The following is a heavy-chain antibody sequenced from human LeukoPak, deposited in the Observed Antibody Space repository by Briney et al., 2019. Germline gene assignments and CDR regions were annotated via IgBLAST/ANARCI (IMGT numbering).Heavy chain of an antibody. D-gene: IGHD2-15*01. V-gene: IGHV4-31*03. Sequence: SETLSLTRTVSGGSISSGGYYWSWIRQHPGKGLEWTGYIYYSGSTYYNPSLKSRVTISVDTSKNQFSLKLSSVTAADTAVYYCARQYCSVGSCYDYWGQGTLVTVSS. CDR2: IYYSGST. CDR1: GGSISSGGYY. CDR3: ARQYCSVGSCYDY. J-gene: IGHJ4*02.